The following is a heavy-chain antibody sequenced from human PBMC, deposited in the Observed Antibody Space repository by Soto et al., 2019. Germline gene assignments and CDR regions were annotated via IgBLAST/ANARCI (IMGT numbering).Heavy chain of an antibody. J-gene: IGHJ6*02. CDR1: GDTISTGGYT. CDR3: ARINYYYDSSVHMGGFYYYGMDV. D-gene: IGHD3-22*01. CDR2: TYHSGNP. V-gene: IGHV4-30-2*01. Sequence: SETLSLTCDASGDTISTGGYTWAWIRQPPGKALEWIGHTYHSGNPYYNPSLKSRVTISVDTSKNQFSLKLSSVTAADTAVYYCARINYYYDSSVHMGGFYYYGMDVWGQGTTVTVSS.